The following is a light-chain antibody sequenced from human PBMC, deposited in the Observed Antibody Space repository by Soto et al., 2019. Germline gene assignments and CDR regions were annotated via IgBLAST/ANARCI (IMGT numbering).Light chain of an antibody. V-gene: IGKV1-27*01. CDR2: TAS. CDR3: QKYNNAPWT. CDR1: QGISNY. J-gene: IGKJ1*01. Sequence: DLQMTQSPSSLSASVGDRVTITCRASQGISNYLAWYQQKPGKVPKLLIYTASTLQSGVPSRFSGSGSGTDFTLTISSLQPEDVATDYCQKYNNAPWTFGQGTKVDIK.